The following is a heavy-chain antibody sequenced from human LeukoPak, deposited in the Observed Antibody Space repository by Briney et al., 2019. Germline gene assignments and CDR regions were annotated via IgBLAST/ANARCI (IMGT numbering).Heavy chain of an antibody. CDR2: VYYSGST. J-gene: IGHJ4*02. V-gene: IGHV4-30-4*08. Sequence: SETLSLTCTVSGGSISSGDYYWSWIRQPPGKGLEWIGYVYYSGSTYYNPSLKSRVTISVDTSKNQFSLKLSSVTAADTAVYYCARHPGYGIFDYWGQGTLVTVSS. D-gene: IGHD5-12*01. CDR3: ARHPGYGIFDY. CDR1: GGSISSGDYY.